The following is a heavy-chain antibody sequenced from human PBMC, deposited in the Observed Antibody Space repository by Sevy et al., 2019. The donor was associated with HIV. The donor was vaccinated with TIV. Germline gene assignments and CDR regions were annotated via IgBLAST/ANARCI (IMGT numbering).Heavy chain of an antibody. CDR1: GFTFSSYS. Sequence: GGSLRLSCAASGFTFSSYSMNWVRQAPGKGLEWVSSISSSSSYIYYADSVKGRFTISRDNAKNSLYLQMNSLRAEDTAVYYCARDAQGSLGYCSSTSCYGMDVWGQRTTVTVSS. CDR2: ISSSSSYI. D-gene: IGHD2-2*01. CDR3: ARDAQGSLGYCSSTSCYGMDV. J-gene: IGHJ6*02. V-gene: IGHV3-21*01.